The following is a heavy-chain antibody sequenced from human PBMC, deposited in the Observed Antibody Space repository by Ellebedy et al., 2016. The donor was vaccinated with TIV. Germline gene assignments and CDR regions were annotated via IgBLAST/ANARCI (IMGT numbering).Heavy chain of an antibody. CDR1: GFTFGYYA. D-gene: IGHD2-15*01. CDR2: ISTNWGSP. V-gene: IGHV3-64D*06. CDR3: VKDAGNRLLYFDN. J-gene: IGHJ4*02. Sequence: GESLKISCSASGFTFGYYAMHWVRPAPGKGLELISSISTNWGSPYYADSVKGRYTTSRDNSKNVLVLQMGSLRAEDTAVYYCVKDAGNRLLYFDNWGQGALVTVSS.